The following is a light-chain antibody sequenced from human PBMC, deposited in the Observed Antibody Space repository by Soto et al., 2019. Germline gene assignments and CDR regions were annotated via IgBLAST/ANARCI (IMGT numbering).Light chain of an antibody. V-gene: IGLV2-14*01. J-gene: IGLJ1*01. CDR2: EVT. CDR1: RSDIGSYNS. CDR3: ASYTSRGTRV. Sequence: QSVLTQPASVSGSPGQSITISCTGTRSDIGSYNSIAWYQQHPGKAPRVMIFEVTKRPSGISNRFSGSKSGNTASLTISGLQAEDEADYYCASYTSRGTRVFGTGTKLTVL.